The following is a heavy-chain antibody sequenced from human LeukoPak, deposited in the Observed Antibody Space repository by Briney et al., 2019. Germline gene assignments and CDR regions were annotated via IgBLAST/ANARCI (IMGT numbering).Heavy chain of an antibody. CDR1: GFAFSSYA. CDR2: ISGSGGST. J-gene: IGHJ4*02. D-gene: IGHD3-10*01. CDR3: AKDHGSPPHGPFDY. V-gene: IGHV3-23*01. Sequence: PGGSLRLSCAASGFAFSSYAMSWVRQAPGKGLEWVSAISGSGGSTYYADSVKGRFTISRDNSKNTLYLQMNSLRAEDTAVYYCAKDHGSPPHGPFDYWGQGTLVTVSS.